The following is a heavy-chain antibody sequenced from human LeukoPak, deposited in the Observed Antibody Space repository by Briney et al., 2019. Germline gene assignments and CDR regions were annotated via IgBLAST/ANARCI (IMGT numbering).Heavy chain of an antibody. CDR2: ISSSSNTI. CDR1: GFTFSLYS. Sequence: GGSLRLSCAVSGFTFSLYSMNWARQAPGKGLEWVSYISSSSNTIYYADSVKGRFTISRDNAKNSLYLQMNSLRVEDTAMYYCTSSKGPLDHWGQGTPVTVSS. J-gene: IGHJ4*02. V-gene: IGHV3-48*01. CDR3: TSSKGPLDH.